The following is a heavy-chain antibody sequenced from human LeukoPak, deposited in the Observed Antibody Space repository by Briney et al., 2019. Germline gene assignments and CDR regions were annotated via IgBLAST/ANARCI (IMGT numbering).Heavy chain of an antibody. V-gene: IGHV3-21*04. Sequence: GGSLRLSCAAPGFIFSSYSMNWVRQAPGKGLEWVSSISSSSSYIDYADSVKGRFTISRDNATNSLYLQINSLRAEDTAVYYCAREYGGFDYWGQGTLVTVSS. CDR1: GFIFSSYS. CDR3: AREYGGFDY. D-gene: IGHD4-23*01. J-gene: IGHJ4*02. CDR2: ISSSSSYI.